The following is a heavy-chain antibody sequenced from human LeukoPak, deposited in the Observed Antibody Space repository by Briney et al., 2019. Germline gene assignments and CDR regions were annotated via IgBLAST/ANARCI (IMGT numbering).Heavy chain of an antibody. CDR2: IWYGGSNK. V-gene: IGHV3-33*06. CDR3: AKEYYPLDY. Sequence: GRSLRLSCAASGFTFSSYGMHWVRQAPGKGLEWVAVIWYGGSNKYYADSVKGRFTISRDNSKNTLYLQMNSLRAEDTAVYYCAKEYYPLDYWGQGTLVTVSS. J-gene: IGHJ4*02. CDR1: GFTFSSYG. D-gene: IGHD2/OR15-2a*01.